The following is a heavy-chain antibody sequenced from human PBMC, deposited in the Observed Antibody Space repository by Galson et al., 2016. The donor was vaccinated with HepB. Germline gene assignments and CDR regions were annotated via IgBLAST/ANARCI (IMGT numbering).Heavy chain of an antibody. CDR3: AHSSDYGDSYFGN. V-gene: IGHV2-5*08. D-gene: IGHD4-17*01. CDR2: IYWDDDK. CDR1: GFSLSTTGMG. Sequence: PALVKPTQTLTLTCRFSGFSLSTTGMGVSWIRQAPGKALEWLAVIYWDDDKRYSPSLITRLSITKDTSKNQVVLTMTNMDPVDTATYYCAHSSDYGDSYFGNWGRGTLVTVSS. J-gene: IGHJ4*02.